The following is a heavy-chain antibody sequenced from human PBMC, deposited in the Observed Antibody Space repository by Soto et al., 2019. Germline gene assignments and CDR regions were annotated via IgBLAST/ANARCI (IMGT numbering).Heavy chain of an antibody. Sequence: GGSLRHSSAASGFTFVRYRLTRHRQTRGIELVCVSRTDTDGNSISYADYVKGRFTISRDNAKNTLYLQMNSLRAEDTAVYYCASTFREGPSWGQGT. CDR3: ASTFREGPS. CDR2: TDTDGNSI. CDR1: GFTFVRYR. D-gene: IGHD3-3*02. V-gene: IGHV3-74*01. J-gene: IGHJ5*02.